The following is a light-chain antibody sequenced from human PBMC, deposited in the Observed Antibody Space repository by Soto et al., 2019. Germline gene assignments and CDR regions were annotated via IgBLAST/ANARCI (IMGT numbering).Light chain of an antibody. V-gene: IGKV1-9*01. CDR2: ETS. CDR3: QQTRSYPST. CDR1: QCIDSY. Sequence: IHLSHSTSSLYASVGARVTITCLASQCIDSYLAWYQQRPGKVPQLLIYETSILQSGVSSRFSGSGSGTDFTLTISSLQAEDFATYYCQQTRSYPSTFCGGTKVDIK. J-gene: IGKJ4*01.